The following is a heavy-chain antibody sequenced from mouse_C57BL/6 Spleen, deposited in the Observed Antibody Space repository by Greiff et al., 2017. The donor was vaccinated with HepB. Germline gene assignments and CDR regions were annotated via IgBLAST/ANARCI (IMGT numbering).Heavy chain of an antibody. CDR3: ARSPYSNYLSWFAY. Sequence: VQLVESGAELVRPGTSVKVSCKASGYAFTNYLIEWVKQRPGQGLEWIGVINPGSGGTNYNEKFKGKATLTADKSSSTAYMQLSSLTSEDSAVYFCARSPYSNYLSWFAYWGQGTLVTVSA. CDR2: INPGSGGT. V-gene: IGHV1-54*01. CDR1: GYAFTNYL. D-gene: IGHD2-5*01. J-gene: IGHJ3*01.